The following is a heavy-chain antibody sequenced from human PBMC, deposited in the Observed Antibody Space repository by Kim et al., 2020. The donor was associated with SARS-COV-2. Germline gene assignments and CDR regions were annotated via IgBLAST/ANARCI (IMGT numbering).Heavy chain of an antibody. CDR1: GFTFHNTW. Sequence: GGSLRLSCAASGFTFHNTWVSWVRQAPGKGLEWVGRFKSKSDGWTTDYAAPVKGRFTISRDDSKDTVYLQMNSLKTEDTGLYFCTTDHPLLQWGDAFDVWGQGTMVTISS. CDR2: FKSKSDGWTT. D-gene: IGHD1-26*01. V-gene: IGHV3-15*01. CDR3: TTDHPLLQWGDAFDV. J-gene: IGHJ3*01.